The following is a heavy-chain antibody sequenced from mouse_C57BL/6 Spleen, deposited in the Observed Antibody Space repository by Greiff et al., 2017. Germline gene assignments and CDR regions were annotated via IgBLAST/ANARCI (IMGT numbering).Heavy chain of an antibody. D-gene: IGHD2-13*01. Sequence: QVQLKQSGAELVRPGASVTLSCKASGYTFTDYEMHWVKQTPVHGLEWIGAIDPATGGTAYNQKFKGKAVLTADKSSSTAYMELRSLTSEDSAVEYCTRRGGDYGAMDYWGQGTSVTVA. CDR3: TRRGGDYGAMDY. CDR1: GYTFTDYE. J-gene: IGHJ4*01. CDR2: IDPATGGT. V-gene: IGHV1-15*01.